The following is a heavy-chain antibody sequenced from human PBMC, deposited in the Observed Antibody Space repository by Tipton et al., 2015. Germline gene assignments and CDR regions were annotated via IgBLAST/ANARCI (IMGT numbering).Heavy chain of an antibody. V-gene: IGHV4-59*01. J-gene: IGHJ4*01. CDR2: IQYSGST. Sequence: TLSLTCSVSSDSISKYYWSWIRQPPGKELEWIGYIQYSGSTNYNLSLKSRVTISVDTSKTQFSLKLRSVTAADTAVYYCARFRFDYFDYWGHGTLVTVSS. CDR1: SDSISKYY. D-gene: IGHD3-3*01. CDR3: ARFRFDYFDY.